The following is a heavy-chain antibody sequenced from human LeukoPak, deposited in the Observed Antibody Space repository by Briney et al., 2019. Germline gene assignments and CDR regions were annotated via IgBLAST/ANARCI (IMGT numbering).Heavy chain of an antibody. CDR1: GFTFRTYA. CDR3: AKERGGKTRAFDY. J-gene: IGHJ4*02. CDR2: ISDSGDGT. Sequence: GGSLRLSCAASGFTFRTYAMSWVRQAPGKGLEWVSGISDSGDGTYYADSVKGRFTISRDNSKNTLYLQMNSLRAEDTAVYYCAKERGGKTRAFDYWGQGTLVTVSS. V-gene: IGHV3-23*01. D-gene: IGHD4-23*01.